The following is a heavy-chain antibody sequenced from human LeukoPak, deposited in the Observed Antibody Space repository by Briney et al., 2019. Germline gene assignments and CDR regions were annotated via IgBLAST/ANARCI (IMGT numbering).Heavy chain of an antibody. CDR2: ISASGGST. CDR3: AGVTFGGVFPPV. D-gene: IGHD3-16*01. J-gene: IGHJ4*02. CDR1: GFAFSSYA. V-gene: IGHV3-23*01. Sequence: PGGSLRLSCAASGFAFSSYAMSWVRRAPGKGLERVSSISASGGSTYHADSVEGRFTISRDNSRNTLYLQMNSLRVDDTAVYYCAGVTFGGVFPPVWGQGTLVTVPS.